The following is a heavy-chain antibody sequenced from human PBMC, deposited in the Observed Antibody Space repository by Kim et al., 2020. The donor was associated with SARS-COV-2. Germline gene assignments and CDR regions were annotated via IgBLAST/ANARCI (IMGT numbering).Heavy chain of an antibody. CDR3: ARQVEEIVVVPAAINPNLYYYNYNMDV. V-gene: IGHV4-39*01. Sequence: SETLSLTCTVSGGSISSSSYYWGWIRQPPGKGLEWIGSIYYSGSTYYNPSLKSRVTISVDTSKNQFSLKLSSVNAADTAVYYCARQVEEIVVVPAAINPNLYYYNYNMDVWGKGTTVTVSS. CDR1: GGSISSSSYY. CDR2: IYYSGST. D-gene: IGHD2-2*02. J-gene: IGHJ6*03.